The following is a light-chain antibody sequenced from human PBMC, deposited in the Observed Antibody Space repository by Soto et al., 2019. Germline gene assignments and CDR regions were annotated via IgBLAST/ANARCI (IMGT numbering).Light chain of an antibody. V-gene: IGLV2-14*01. CDR3: CSYTSLSSVV. CDR2: GVS. J-gene: IGLJ2*01. Sequence: LTQPASVSGSPGQSITISCTGTSSDVGGYNHVSWYQHPPGRAPKLILFGVSDRPSGVSHRFSGSKSGNTASLTISGLQAEDEADYYCCSYTSLSSVVFGGGTKVTVL. CDR1: SSDVGGYNH.